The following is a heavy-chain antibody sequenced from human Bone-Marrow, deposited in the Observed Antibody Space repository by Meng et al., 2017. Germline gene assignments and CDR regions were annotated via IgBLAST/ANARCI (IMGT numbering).Heavy chain of an antibody. J-gene: IGHJ4*02. CDR3: ARVPRKAYYDSSGYYSDY. D-gene: IGHD3-22*01. CDR2: IIPIFGTT. CDR1: GGTFNSYS. V-gene: IGHV1-69*06. Sequence: SVKVSCKASGGTFNSYSITWVRQAPGQGLEWMGGIIPIFGTTNYAQKFQGRVTITADKSTSTAYMELSSLRSEDTAVYYCARVPRKAYYDSSGYYSDYWGQGTVVTVSS.